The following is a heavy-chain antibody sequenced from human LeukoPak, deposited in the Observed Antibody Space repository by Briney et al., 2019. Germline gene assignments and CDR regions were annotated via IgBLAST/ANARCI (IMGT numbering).Heavy chain of an antibody. Sequence: ASVKVSRKASGYTFTSYYMHWVRQAPGQGLEWMGIINPSGGSTSYAQKFQGRVTMTRDTSTSTVYMELSSLRSEDTAVYYCARDQPRRWLDPWGQGTLVTVSS. CDR3: ARDQPRRWLDP. CDR1: GYTFTSYY. CDR2: INPSGGST. V-gene: IGHV1-46*01. D-gene: IGHD1-14*01. J-gene: IGHJ5*02.